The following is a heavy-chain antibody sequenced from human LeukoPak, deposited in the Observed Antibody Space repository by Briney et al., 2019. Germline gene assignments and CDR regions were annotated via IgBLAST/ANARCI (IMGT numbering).Heavy chain of an antibody. CDR3: AKSSVGTMAY. Sequence: PGGSLRLSCAASGFTFSSYAMSSVRQAPGKGLEWVSGISGNGGSTYYADSVKGRFTISRDNSKNTLYLQMNSLRAEHTAVYYCAKSSVGTMAYWGQGALVTVSS. J-gene: IGHJ4*02. V-gene: IGHV3-23*01. CDR1: GFTFSSYA. CDR2: ISGNGGST. D-gene: IGHD3-3*01.